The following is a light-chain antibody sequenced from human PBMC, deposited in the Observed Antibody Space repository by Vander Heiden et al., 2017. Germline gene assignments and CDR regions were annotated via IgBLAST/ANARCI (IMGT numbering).Light chain of an antibody. CDR2: DAS. Sequence: AIQFTQSPSSLSAFVGDRVTITCRASQGISSALAWYQQKPGKAPKLLICDASSLQSGVPSRFSGGGSGTYFTLTISSLQPEDLATYYCQQFNSYPPLTFGGGTKVEIK. V-gene: IGKV1-13*02. CDR3: QQFNSYPPLT. CDR1: QGISSA. J-gene: IGKJ4*01.